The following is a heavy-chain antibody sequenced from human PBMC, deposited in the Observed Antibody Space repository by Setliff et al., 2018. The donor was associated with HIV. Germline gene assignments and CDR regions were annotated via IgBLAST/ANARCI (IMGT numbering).Heavy chain of an antibody. CDR3: ARIQGELGYYFDS. J-gene: IGHJ4*02. V-gene: IGHV2-5*02. D-gene: IGHD3-16*01. Sequence: SGPTLVNPTQTLSLTCTFAGFSLSSTGVGVGWIRQPPGKALEWLALIFWDDDKRYSPSLKTRLYISKDTPKNQVVLTMTNMDPVDTGTYYCARIQGELGYYFDSWGQGARVTVSS. CDR1: GFSLSSTGVG. CDR2: IFWDDDK.